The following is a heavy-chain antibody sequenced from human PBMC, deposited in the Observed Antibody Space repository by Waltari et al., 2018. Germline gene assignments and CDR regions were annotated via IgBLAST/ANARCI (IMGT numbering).Heavy chain of an antibody. CDR3: ARGGIAAAGTLDY. J-gene: IGHJ4*02. D-gene: IGHD6-13*01. Sequence: QVQLQESGPGLVKPSETLSLTCTVSGGSISSYYWSWIRQPPGKGLEWIGYIYYSGSTNDNPSLKSRVTISVDTSKNQFSLKLSSVTAADTAVYYCARGGIAAAGTLDYWGQGTLVTVSS. CDR2: IYYSGST. CDR1: GGSISSYY. V-gene: IGHV4-59*01.